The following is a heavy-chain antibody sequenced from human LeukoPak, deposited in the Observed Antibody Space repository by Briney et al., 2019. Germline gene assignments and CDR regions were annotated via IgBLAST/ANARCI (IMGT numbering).Heavy chain of an antibody. J-gene: IGHJ3*02. CDR1: GFTFSSYG. CDR3: AKAAVTMIGVGDAFDI. D-gene: IGHD3-22*01. Sequence: GGSLRLSCAASGFTFSSYGMTWVRRAPGKGLEWVSSVSGGGVSTYYADAVKGRFTISRDNSKNTLYLQTNTLRAEDTAVYHCAKAAVTMIGVGDAFDIRGQGTRVTVSS. V-gene: IGHV3-23*01. CDR2: VSGGGVST.